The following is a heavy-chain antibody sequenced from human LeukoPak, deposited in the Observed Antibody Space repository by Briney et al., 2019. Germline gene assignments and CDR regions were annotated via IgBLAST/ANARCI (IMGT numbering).Heavy chain of an antibody. CDR2: INHSGST. CDR3: ARGDGYSYGSDFDY. D-gene: IGHD5-18*01. Sequence: PSETLSLTCAVYGGSFSGYYWSWIRQPPGKGLEWIGEINHSGSTNYNPSLKSRVTISVDTSKNQFSLNLSSVTAADTAVYYCARGDGYSYGSDFDYWGQGTLVTVSS. V-gene: IGHV4-34*01. CDR1: GGSFSGYY. J-gene: IGHJ4*02.